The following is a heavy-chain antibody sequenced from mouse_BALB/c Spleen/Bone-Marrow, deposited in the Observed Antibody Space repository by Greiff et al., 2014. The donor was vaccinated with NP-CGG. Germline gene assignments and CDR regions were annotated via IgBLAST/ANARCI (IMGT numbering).Heavy chain of an antibody. Sequence: EVQLQQSGAELVRPGALVKLSCKASGFNIKDYYMHWVKQRPEQGLVWIGWIDPENGNTIYDPKFQGKASITADTSSNTAYLQLSSLTSEDTAVYYCASGYYGSSTYWYFDVWGAGTTVTVSS. CDR2: IDPENGNT. V-gene: IGHV14-1*02. CDR3: ASGYYGSSTYWYFDV. J-gene: IGHJ1*01. CDR1: GFNIKDYY. D-gene: IGHD1-1*01.